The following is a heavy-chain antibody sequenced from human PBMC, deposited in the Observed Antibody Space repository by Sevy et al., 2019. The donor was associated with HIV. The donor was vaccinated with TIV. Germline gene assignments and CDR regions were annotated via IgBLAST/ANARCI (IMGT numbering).Heavy chain of an antibody. CDR3: TTRYCSSTSWRRGSYEVYYYYGMDV. CDR1: GFTFSNAW. J-gene: IGHJ6*02. V-gene: IGHV3-15*01. D-gene: IGHD2-2*01. CDR2: IKSKTDGGTT. Sequence: GGSLRLSCAASGFTFSNAWMSWVRQAPGKGLEWVGRIKSKTDGGTTDYAAPVKGRFTISRDDSKNTVYLPMNSLKTEETAVYYCTTRYCSSTSWRRGSYEVYYYYGMDVWGQGTTVTVSS.